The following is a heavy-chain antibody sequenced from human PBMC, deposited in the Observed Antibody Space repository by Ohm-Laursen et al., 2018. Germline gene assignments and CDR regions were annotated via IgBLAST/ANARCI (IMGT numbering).Heavy chain of an antibody. V-gene: IGHV3-15*01. J-gene: IGHJ6*02. Sequence: SLRLSCAASGFTFSNAWMSWVRQAPGKGLEWVGRIKSKTDGGTTDYAAPVKGRFTISRDDSKNTLYLHMNSLKTEDTAVYYCTTWDCYDSSGISLPVWGQGTTVTVSS. D-gene: IGHD3-22*01. CDR2: IKSKTDGGTT. CDR3: TTWDCYDSSGISLPV. CDR1: GFTFSNAW.